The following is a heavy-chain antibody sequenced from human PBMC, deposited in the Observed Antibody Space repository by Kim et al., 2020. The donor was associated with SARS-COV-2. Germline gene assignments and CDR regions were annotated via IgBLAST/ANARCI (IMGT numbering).Heavy chain of an antibody. CDR3: ARDSYTTYGSANHPYGMDV. CDR1: GGSISSGGYY. CDR2: IYYSGST. J-gene: IGHJ6*02. Sequence: SETLSLTCTVSGGSISSGGYYWSWIRQHPGKGLEWIGYIYYSGSTYYNPSLKSRVTISVDTSKNQFSLKLSSVTAADTAVYYCARDSYTTYGSANHPYGMDVWGPGTTVTVSS. D-gene: IGHD3-10*01. V-gene: IGHV4-31*03.